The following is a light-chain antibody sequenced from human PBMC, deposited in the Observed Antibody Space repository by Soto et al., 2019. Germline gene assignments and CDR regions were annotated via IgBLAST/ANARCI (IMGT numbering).Light chain of an antibody. CDR1: SSDVGGYNY. V-gene: IGLV2-14*03. CDR2: NVS. Sequence: QSVLTQPTSVSGSPGQSITISCTGTSSDVGGYNYVSWYQHHPGKAPKLMICNVSDRPSGVSNRFSGSKSGNTASLTISGLQAEDEADYYCGSYAGGNNPYVFGTGTKVTVL. CDR3: GSYAGGNNPYV. J-gene: IGLJ1*01.